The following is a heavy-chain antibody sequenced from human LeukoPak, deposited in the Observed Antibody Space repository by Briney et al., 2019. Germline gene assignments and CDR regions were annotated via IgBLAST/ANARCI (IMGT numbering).Heavy chain of an antibody. CDR3: ARDLATSSRYRGEFDY. J-gene: IGHJ4*02. CDR1: GYTFTSYA. D-gene: IGHD6-13*01. Sequence: GASVKVSCKASGYTFTSYAMNWVRQAPGQGLEWMGWINTNTGNPTYAQGFTGRFVFSLDTSVSTAYLQISSLKAEDTAVYYCARDLATSSRYRGEFDYWGQGTLVTVSS. CDR2: INTNTGNP. V-gene: IGHV7-4-1*02.